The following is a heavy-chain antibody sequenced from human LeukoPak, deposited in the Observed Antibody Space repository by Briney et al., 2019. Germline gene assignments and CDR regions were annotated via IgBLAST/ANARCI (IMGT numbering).Heavy chain of an antibody. J-gene: IGHJ5*02. CDR3: ARGVGWFEP. Sequence: GGSLRLSCEASGFIFSIHWISWVRQAPGKGLEWVANKNEDGSEKNYVDSVKRRFTISRDIAKKSVYLQMNSLRAEDTAMYYCARGVGWFEPWGQGNLVTVSS. D-gene: IGHD2-2*01. CDR2: KNEDGSEK. V-gene: IGHV3-7*04. CDR1: GFIFSIHW.